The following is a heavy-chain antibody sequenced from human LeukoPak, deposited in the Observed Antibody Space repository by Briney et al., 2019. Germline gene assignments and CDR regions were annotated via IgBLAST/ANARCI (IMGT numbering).Heavy chain of an antibody. CDR3: ATDRGYCSTATCYTRGNYFDY. V-gene: IGHV3-23*01. D-gene: IGHD2-2*02. J-gene: IGHJ4*02. Sequence: GGSLRLSCAASGFTFRSYAMSWVRQAPGKGLEWVSAISGSGGDTLYADSVKGRFTISRDESKNTLYLQMHSLRGEDTAVYYCATDRGYCSTATCYTRGNYFDYWGQGTLVTVSS. CDR2: ISGSGGDT. CDR1: GFTFRSYA.